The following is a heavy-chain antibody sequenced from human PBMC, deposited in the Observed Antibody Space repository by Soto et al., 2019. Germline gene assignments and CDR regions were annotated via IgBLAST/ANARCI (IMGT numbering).Heavy chain of an antibody. CDR1: GGSVSSSSYY. Sequence: SETLSLTCPVSGGSVSSSSYYWGWIRQPPGKGLEWIGSIYYSGSTYYNPSLKSRVTVSGDTSKSQFSLRLSSVTAADTAVYYCARHVDYGDYHTDYWGQGTLVTVSS. CDR2: IYYSGST. CDR3: ARHVDYGDYHTDY. D-gene: IGHD4-17*01. V-gene: IGHV4-39*01. J-gene: IGHJ4*02.